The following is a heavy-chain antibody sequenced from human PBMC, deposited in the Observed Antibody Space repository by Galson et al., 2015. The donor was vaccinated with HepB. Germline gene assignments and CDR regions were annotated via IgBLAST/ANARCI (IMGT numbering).Heavy chain of an antibody. J-gene: IGHJ6*02. V-gene: IGHV1-69*13. CDR3: ARDPIRGYSGYDYYYGMDV. D-gene: IGHD5-12*01. CDR1: GGTFSSYA. CDR2: IISIFGTA. Sequence: SVKVSCKASGGTFSSYAISWVRQAPGQGLEWMGGIISIFGTANYAQKFQGRVTITADESTSTAYMELSSLRSEDTAVYYCARDPIRGYSGYDYYYGMDVWGQGTTVTVSS.